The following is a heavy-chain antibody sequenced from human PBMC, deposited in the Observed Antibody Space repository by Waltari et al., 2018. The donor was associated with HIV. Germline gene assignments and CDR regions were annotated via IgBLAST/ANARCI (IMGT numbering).Heavy chain of an antibody. J-gene: IGHJ5*02. CDR2: VNPKNGVA. V-gene: IGHV1-2*02. D-gene: IGHD1-1*01. CDR3: VRGGTHP. CDR1: GCSFNDYY. Sequence: QEQLAQSGAEVTKPGASVNVACRAAGCSFNDYYVHWIRQAPGQGLESVGWVNPKNGVAHYAQKFEGRVTISSDTSSRTVYMDFRRLTSDDTAVFYCVRGGTHPWGQGTLITVSS.